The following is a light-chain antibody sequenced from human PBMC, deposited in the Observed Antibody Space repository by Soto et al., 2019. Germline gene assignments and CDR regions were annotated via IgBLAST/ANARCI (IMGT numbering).Light chain of an antibody. CDR1: SSDVGNNNY. CDR3: SSLTGSSYV. Sequence: QSVLTQPASVSGSPGQSITISCTGTSSDVGNNNYVSWYQQNPGKAPKVMICDVTNRPSGVSNRFSGSKSGNTASLTISGLQAEDEADYYCSSLTGSSYVFGTGTKVTVL. CDR2: DVT. V-gene: IGLV2-14*01. J-gene: IGLJ1*01.